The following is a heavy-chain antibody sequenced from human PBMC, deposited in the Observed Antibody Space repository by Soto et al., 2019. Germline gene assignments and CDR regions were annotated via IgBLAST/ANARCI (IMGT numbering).Heavy chain of an antibody. CDR1: GFTFSSYV. J-gene: IGHJ4*02. CDR3: ALGAPIASTWGY. CDR2: ISGSGGT. V-gene: IGHV3-23*01. Sequence: EVQLLESGGGLVQPGGSLRLSCAASGFTFSSYVMSWVRQAPGKGLEWVSTISGSGGTSYTDSVKGRFTISRDNSKNTLYLQTNSLRVEWPSSYYSALGAPIASTWGYWGQGTLVTVSS. D-gene: IGHD3-16*01.